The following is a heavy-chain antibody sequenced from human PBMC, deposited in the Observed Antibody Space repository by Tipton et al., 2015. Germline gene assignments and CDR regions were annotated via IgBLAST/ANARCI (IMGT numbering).Heavy chain of an antibody. D-gene: IGHD6-13*01. Sequence: SLRLSCAASGFKFDDYAMHWVRQTPGKGLEWVSVINWNGYKTDYADSLKGRFTISRDNSKKSLFLQMNSLTTEDTALYFCARSVSSSLDYWGQGTLVTVSS. CDR3: ARSVSSSLDY. J-gene: IGHJ4*02. CDR2: INWNGYKT. V-gene: IGHV3-43*01. CDR1: GFKFDDYA.